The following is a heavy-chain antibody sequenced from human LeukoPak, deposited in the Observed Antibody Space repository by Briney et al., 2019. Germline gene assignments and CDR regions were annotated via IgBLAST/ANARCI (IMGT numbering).Heavy chain of an antibody. Sequence: PGGSLRLSCAASGFTVSSNYMSWVRQAPGKGLEWVSAIYTGGSTYYAGSVKGRFTISRDNSKNTLYLQMNSLRAEDTAVYYCARNLNYYDSSGYYYYWGQGTLVTVSS. D-gene: IGHD3-22*01. J-gene: IGHJ4*02. V-gene: IGHV3-66*01. CDR1: GFTVSSNY. CDR2: IYTGGST. CDR3: ARNLNYYDSSGYYYY.